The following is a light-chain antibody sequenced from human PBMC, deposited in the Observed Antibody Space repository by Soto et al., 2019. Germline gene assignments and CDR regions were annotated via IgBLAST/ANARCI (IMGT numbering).Light chain of an antibody. V-gene: IGKV3-20*01. CDR1: QSVTVNS. CDR3: QQYGDSPLT. Sequence: EILLTQSPRTLSLSPGEGVTLSCRASQSVTVNSLAWYQQKPGQAPRLLIYAASTRAAAVPDRFTGSGSGTEFALTISRLEPEDFGVYYCQQYGDSPLTSGPGTKVDIK. CDR2: AAS. J-gene: IGKJ3*01.